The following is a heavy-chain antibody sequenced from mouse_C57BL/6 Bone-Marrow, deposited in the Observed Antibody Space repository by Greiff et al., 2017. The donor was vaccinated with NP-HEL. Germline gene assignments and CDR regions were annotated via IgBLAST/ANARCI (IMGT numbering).Heavy chain of an antibody. CDR3: ASYGSFFDY. J-gene: IGHJ2*01. D-gene: IGHD1-1*01. CDR2: INPYNGGT. Sequence: EVQLQQSGPVLVKPGASVKMSCKASGYTFTDCYMNWVKQSHGKSLEWIGVINPYNGGTSYNQKFKGKATLTVDKSSSTAYMELNSLTSEDSAVYYCASYGSFFDYWGQGTTLTVSS. V-gene: IGHV1-19*01. CDR1: GYTFTDCY.